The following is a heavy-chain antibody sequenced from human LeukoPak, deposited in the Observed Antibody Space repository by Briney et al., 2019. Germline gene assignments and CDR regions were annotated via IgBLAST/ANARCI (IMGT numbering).Heavy chain of an antibody. CDR3: AKPNSSGWFRYYYYMDV. D-gene: IGHD6-19*01. V-gene: IGHV3-23*01. Sequence: GGSLRLSCAGSGFTFSSYGMSWVRQTPGKGLEWVSAISGSGVSTYYVDSVKGRFAISRDNSKNTLVLQMNSLRAEDTAVYYCAKPNSSGWFRYYYYMDVWGKGTTVTVSS. CDR2: ISGSGVST. J-gene: IGHJ6*03. CDR1: GFTFSSYG.